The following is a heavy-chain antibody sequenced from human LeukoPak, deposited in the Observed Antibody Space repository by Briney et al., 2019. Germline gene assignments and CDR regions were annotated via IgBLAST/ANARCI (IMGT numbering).Heavy chain of an antibody. Sequence: SETLSLTCTVSGGSISSYYWSWIRQPPGKGLEWIGYIYYSGSTNYNPSLKSRVTISVDTSKNQFSLKLSSVTAADTAVYYCARVGSSSWSVDYWSQGTLVTVSS. J-gene: IGHJ4*02. D-gene: IGHD6-13*01. CDR3: ARVGSSSWSVDY. V-gene: IGHV4-59*01. CDR2: IYYSGST. CDR1: GGSISSYY.